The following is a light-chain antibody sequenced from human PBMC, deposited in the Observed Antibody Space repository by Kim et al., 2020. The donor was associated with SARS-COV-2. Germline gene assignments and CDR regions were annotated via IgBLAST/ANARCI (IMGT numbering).Light chain of an antibody. CDR3: QQYGDWPPYS. CDR2: NSS. V-gene: IGKV3-15*01. CDR1: QSISSN. J-gene: IGKJ2*03. Sequence: VSPGERVTLSCRASQSISSNLAWYQQKPGQAPRLLIYNSSTRATGIPARFSGSWSGTDFTLTISRLQSEDVAVYYCQQYGDWPPYSFGQGTKLEI.